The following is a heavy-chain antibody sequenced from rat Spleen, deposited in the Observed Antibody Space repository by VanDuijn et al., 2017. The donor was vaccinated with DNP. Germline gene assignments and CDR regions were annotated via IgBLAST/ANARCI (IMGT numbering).Heavy chain of an antibody. Sequence: QVQLRESGPGLVQPSQTLSLTCTVSGFSLTSHGVTWIRQPPGRGLEWIAAISAGGSRYYNSGLKSRLCINRDTSTSQVFLEMNSMQTEDTAMYFCASGTTTWFAYWVQGTLVTVSS. CDR1: GFSLTSHG. CDR3: ASGTTTWFAY. D-gene: IGHD1-10*01. V-gene: IGHV2S8*01. J-gene: IGHJ3*01. CDR2: ISAGGSR.